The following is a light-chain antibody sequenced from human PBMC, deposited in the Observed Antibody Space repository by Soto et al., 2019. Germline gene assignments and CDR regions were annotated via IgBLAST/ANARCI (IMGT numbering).Light chain of an antibody. CDR2: KAS. V-gene: IGKV1-5*03. J-gene: IGKJ4*01. Sequence: DIQMTQFPSTLSASVGDRVNITCRASQSIRSWLAWYQQKPGKAPNLLIYKASSLPSGVPSRFSGSGYGTEFTRTISSLQPDDIATYYCQQYDSYSTFGGGTKVQIK. CDR1: QSIRSW. CDR3: QQYDSYST.